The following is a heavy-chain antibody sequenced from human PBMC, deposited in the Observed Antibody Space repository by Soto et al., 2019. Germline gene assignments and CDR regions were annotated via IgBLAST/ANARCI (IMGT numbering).Heavy chain of an antibody. J-gene: IGHJ5*02. CDR2: ISGFNGKT. CDR3: ARDRNYFGPAAANWFDL. V-gene: IGHV1-18*01. Sequence: LQSAAELRSPGASVKVSCKTSGYSFARYGVSWVRQAPGQGLEWLGWISGFNGKTEYSQSLRDRVTLTTDTSTGTAYLELRRLKSDDTAIYYCARDRNYFGPAAANWFDLWGQGTLVTVSS. CDR1: GYSFARYG. D-gene: IGHD3-9*01.